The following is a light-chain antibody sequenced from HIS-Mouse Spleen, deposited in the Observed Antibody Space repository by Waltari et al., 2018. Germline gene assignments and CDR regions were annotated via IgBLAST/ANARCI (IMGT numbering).Light chain of an antibody. J-gene: IGLJ2*01. V-gene: IGLV3-10*01. Sequence: SYELTQPPSVSVSPGQTARIPCSGAALPKKYSSCYQQKSGQAPVLVIYEDSKRPSGIPERFSGSSSGTMATLTISGAQVEDEADYYCYSTDSSGNHRVFGGGTKLTVL. CDR2: EDS. CDR3: YSTDSSGNHRV. CDR1: ALPKKY.